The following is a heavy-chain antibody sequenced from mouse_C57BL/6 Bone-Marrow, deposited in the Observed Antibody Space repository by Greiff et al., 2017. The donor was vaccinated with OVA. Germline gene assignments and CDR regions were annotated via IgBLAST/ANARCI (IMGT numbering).Heavy chain of an antibody. D-gene: IGHD1-1*01. CDR1: GYTFTDYY. J-gene: IGHJ2*01. Sequence: VKLMESGAELVKPGASVKISCKASGYTFTDYYINWVKQRPGQGLEWIGKIGPGSGSPYYNEKFKGKATLTADNSSSTAYMQLSSLTSEDSAVYFCARYHNYYYGSSYGYWGQGTTLTVSS. V-gene: IGHV1-77*01. CDR2: IGPGSGSP. CDR3: ARYHNYYYGSSYGY.